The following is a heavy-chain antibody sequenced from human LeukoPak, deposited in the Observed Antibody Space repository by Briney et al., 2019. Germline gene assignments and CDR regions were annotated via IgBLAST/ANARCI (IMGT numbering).Heavy chain of an antibody. CDR1: GYSFTCYW. Sequence: GESLKICSKCSGYSFTCYWIGWVRQMSAKRLELMWIISPGDSNTRYSPSFQGQVTISDDKSITAAYLQWSSLNASDIAMYYCARHNDDFWSEDWGQGTLVTVSS. CDR3: ARHNDDFWSED. J-gene: IGHJ4*02. D-gene: IGHD3-3*01. V-gene: IGHV5-51*01. CDR2: ISPGDSNT.